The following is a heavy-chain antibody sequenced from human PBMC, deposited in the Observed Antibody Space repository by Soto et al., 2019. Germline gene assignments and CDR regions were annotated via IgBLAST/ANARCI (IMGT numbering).Heavy chain of an antibody. CDR3: ARLECSGGSCYGVDY. CDR1: GYTLTSYC. J-gene: IGHJ4*02. D-gene: IGHD2-15*01. V-gene: IGHV1-18*01. CDR2: ISAYNGNT. Sequence: SVKFSCKASGYTLTSYCISWVRQAPGQGLEWMGWISAYNGNTNYAQKLQGRVTMTTDTSTSTAYMELRSLRSGDTAVYYCARLECSGGSCYGVDYWGQGTLVTVSS.